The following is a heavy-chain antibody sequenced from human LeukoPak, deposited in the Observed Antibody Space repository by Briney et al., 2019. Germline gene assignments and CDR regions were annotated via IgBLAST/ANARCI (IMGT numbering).Heavy chain of an antibody. CDR3: ASIDYSTSY. CDR2: ISYDGSNK. Sequence: GRSLRLSCAASGLTFSSYAMHWVRQAPGKGLEWVAVISYDGSNKYYADSVKGRFTISRDNSKYTLYLQMNSLRAEDTAVYYCASIDYSTSYWGQGTLVTVSS. CDR1: GLTFSSYA. J-gene: IGHJ4*02. D-gene: IGHD4-11*01. V-gene: IGHV3-30*04.